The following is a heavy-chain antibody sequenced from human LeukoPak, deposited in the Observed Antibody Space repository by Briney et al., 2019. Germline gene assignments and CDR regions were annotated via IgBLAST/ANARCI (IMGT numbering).Heavy chain of an antibody. CDR1: GGTFSSYA. CDR3: ARDCSGGSCYDRFDY. D-gene: IGHD2-15*01. V-gene: IGHV1-69*13. J-gene: IGHJ4*02. CDR2: IIPIFGTA. Sequence: ASVKVSCKASGGTFSSYAISWVRQASGQGLEWMGGIIPIFGTANYAQKFQGRVTITADESTSTAYMELSSLRSEDTAVYYCARDCSGGSCYDRFDYWGQGTLVTVSS.